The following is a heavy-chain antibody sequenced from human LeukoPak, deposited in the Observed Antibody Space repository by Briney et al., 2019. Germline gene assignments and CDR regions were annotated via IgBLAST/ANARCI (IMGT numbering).Heavy chain of an antibody. J-gene: IGHJ6*02. V-gene: IGHV3-21*01. Sequence: GGSLRLSCAASGFTFSSYSMNWVRQAPGKGLEWVSSISSSSSYIYYADSVKGRFTISRDNAKNSQYLQMNSLRAEDTAVYYCARTYYYDSSGYYYNGYYYYYGMDVWGQGTTVTVSS. CDR3: ARTYYYDSSGYYYNGYYYYYGMDV. CDR2: ISSSSSYI. CDR1: GFTFSSYS. D-gene: IGHD3-22*01.